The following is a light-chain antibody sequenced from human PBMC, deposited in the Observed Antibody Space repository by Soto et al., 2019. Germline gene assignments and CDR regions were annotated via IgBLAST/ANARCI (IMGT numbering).Light chain of an antibody. V-gene: IGKV1-5*03. J-gene: IGKJ1*01. CDR2: KAS. Sequence: DIQMPQSPSTLSASVGDRVTITCRASQSISSWLAWYQQKPGKAPKLLIYKASSLESGVPSRFSGSRSGTEFTLTISILQPDDFATYDCQQYNSYSATFGQGTKVEIK. CDR1: QSISSW. CDR3: QQYNSYSAT.